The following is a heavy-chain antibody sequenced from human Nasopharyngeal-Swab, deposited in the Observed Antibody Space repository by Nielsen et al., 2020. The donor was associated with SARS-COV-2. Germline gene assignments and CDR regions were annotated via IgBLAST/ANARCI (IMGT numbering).Heavy chain of an antibody. CDR2: IKSKTDGGTT. V-gene: IGHV3-15*01. J-gene: IGHJ4*02. CDR1: GFTFSNAW. CDR3: TTAYCTGGVCDY. D-gene: IGHD2-8*02. Sequence: GESLKISCAASGFTFSNAWMSWVRQAPGKGLEWVGRIKSKTDGGTTDYAAPVKGRFTTSRDDSKNTLYLQMNSLKTEDTAVYYCTTAYCTGGVCDYWGQGTLVTVSS.